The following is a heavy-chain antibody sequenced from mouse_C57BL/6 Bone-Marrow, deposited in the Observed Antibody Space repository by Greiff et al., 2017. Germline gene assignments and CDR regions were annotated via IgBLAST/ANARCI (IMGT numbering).Heavy chain of an antibody. CDR2: IRNKANGYTT. V-gene: IGHV7-3*01. D-gene: IGHD2-3*01. CDR3: ARYTGWYFDY. J-gene: IGHJ2*01. CDR1: GFTFTDYY. Sequence: EVKLVESGGGLVQPGGSLSLSCAASGFTFTDYYMSWVRQPPGKALEWLGFIRNKANGYTTEYSASVKGRFTISRDTSQSILYLQMNALRAEDSATYYCARYTGWYFDYWGQGTTLTVSS.